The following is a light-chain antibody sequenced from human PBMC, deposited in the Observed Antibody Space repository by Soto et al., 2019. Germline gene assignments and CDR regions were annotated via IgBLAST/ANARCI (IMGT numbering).Light chain of an antibody. CDR3: QQYGSSTGT. Sequence: EIVLTQSPGTLSLSPGERATLSCRASQSVSSDYLAWYQQKPGQAPRLLIYGASSRAPGSPDRFSGSGSGTDFTLTISRLEPEDCAVYYCQQYGSSTGTFGQGTRVDIK. CDR1: QSVSSDY. CDR2: GAS. J-gene: IGKJ1*01. V-gene: IGKV3-20*01.